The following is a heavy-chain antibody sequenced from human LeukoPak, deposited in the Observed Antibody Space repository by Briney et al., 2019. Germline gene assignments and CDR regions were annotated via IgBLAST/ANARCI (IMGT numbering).Heavy chain of an antibody. V-gene: IGHV4-38-2*02. CDR2: IYHSGST. Sequence: SETPSLTCTVSGYSISSGYYWGWIRQPPGKGLEWIGNIYHSGSTNYSPSLKSRVTISVDTSKNQFSLKLSSVTAADTAVYFCAREDYYNSGGYYLDYWGQGTLVTVSS. CDR1: GYSISSGYY. D-gene: IGHD3-22*01. J-gene: IGHJ4*02. CDR3: AREDYYNSGGYYLDY.